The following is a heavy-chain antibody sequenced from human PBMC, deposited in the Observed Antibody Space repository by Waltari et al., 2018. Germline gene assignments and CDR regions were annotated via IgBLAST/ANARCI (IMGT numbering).Heavy chain of an antibody. CDR1: GGSLSSSSSS. J-gene: IGHJ4*02. Sequence: QLQLQESGPGLVKPSATLSLTCTVSGGSLSSSSSSLGWIRQPPGKGREWIGSIYYSGSTYYNPSLKSRVTISVDTSKNQFSLKLSSVTAADTAVYYCARRRCSGGSCYTSYFDYWGQGTLVTVSS. CDR2: IYYSGST. V-gene: IGHV4-39*01. D-gene: IGHD2-15*01. CDR3: ARRRCSGGSCYTSYFDY.